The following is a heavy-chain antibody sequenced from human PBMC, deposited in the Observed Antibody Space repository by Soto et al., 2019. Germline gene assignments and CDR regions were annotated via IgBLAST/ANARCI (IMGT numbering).Heavy chain of an antibody. D-gene: IGHD2-2*01. Sequence: GGSLRLSCAASGFTFSSYGMHWVRQAPGKGLEWVAVISYDGSNKYYADSVKGRFTISRDNSKNTLYLQMYSLRAEDTAVYYCSRDRYCSSTSCYRIGGSYYFDYWGQGTLVTVSS. CDR1: GFTFSSYG. V-gene: IGHV3-30*03. CDR3: SRDRYCSSTSCYRIGGSYYFDY. J-gene: IGHJ4*02. CDR2: ISYDGSNK.